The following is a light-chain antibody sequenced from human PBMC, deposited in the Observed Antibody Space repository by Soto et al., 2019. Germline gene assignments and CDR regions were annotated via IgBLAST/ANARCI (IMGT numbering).Light chain of an antibody. CDR3: QSYDSSWV. CDR2: GNS. J-gene: IGLJ3*02. CDR1: SSNIGAGYD. Sequence: QAVVTQPPSVSGAPGQRVTISCTGSSSNIGAGYDVHWYQQLPGTAPKLLIYGNSNRPSGVPDRFSGSKSGTSASLAITGLQAEDEADYYCQSYDSSWVFGGGTNLTVL. V-gene: IGLV1-40*01.